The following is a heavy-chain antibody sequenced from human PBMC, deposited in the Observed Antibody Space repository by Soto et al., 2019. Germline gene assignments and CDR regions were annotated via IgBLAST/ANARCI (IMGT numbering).Heavy chain of an antibody. CDR1: GGSISSYY. CDR2: IYYSGST. Sequence: QVQLQESGPGLVKPSETLSLTCTVSGGSISSYYWSWIRQPPGKGLEWIGYIYYSGSTNYNPSLKSRVPISVDTSKNQFSLKLSSVTAADTAVYYCARGGPEGGGYFDYWGQGTLVTVSS. J-gene: IGHJ4*02. CDR3: ARGGPEGGGYFDY. V-gene: IGHV4-59*01. D-gene: IGHD3-16*01.